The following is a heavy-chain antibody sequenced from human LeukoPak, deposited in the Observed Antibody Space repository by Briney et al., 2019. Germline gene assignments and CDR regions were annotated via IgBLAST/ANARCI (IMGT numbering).Heavy chain of an antibody. J-gene: IGHJ4*02. Sequence: PGGSLRLSCAASGFTFSSYSMNWARQAPGKGLEWVSSISSSSSYIYYADSVKGRFTISRDNAKNSLYLQMNSLRAEDTAVYYCARDRLRSGGTYWGQGTLVTVSS. V-gene: IGHV3-21*01. CDR2: ISSSSSYI. CDR1: GFTFSSYS. CDR3: ARDRLRSGGTY. D-gene: IGHD2-15*01.